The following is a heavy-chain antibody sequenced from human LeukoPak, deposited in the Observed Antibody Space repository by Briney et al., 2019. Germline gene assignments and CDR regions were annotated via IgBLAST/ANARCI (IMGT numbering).Heavy chain of an antibody. CDR3: VRGAASGSYYGLGV. Sequence: GGSLRLSCAASGFTFSSYAMRWVRQASGKGLEWVGRIRNKANNYATAYATSVKGRFTLSRDDSKNTAYLQMNSLKTEDTALYYCVRGAASGSYYGLGVWGQGATVTVSS. CDR2: IRNKANNYAT. D-gene: IGHD1-26*01. CDR1: GFTFSSYA. V-gene: IGHV3-73*01. J-gene: IGHJ6*02.